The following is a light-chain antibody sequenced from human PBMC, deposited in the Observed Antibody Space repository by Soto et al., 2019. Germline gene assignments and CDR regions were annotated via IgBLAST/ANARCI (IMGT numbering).Light chain of an antibody. CDR2: GAS. Sequence: EIVMTQSPATLYVSTGERATLSCRASQSVSSNLAWYQQKPGQAPRLLIYGASTRATAIPARFSGSGSGTEFTLTISSLQSEDFAVYYCQQYNNWPYTFGQGTKLEIK. CDR1: QSVSSN. CDR3: QQYNNWPYT. J-gene: IGKJ2*01. V-gene: IGKV3-15*01.